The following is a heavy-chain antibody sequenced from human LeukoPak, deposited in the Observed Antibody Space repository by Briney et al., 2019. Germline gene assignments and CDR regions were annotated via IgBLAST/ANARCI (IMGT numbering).Heavy chain of an antibody. CDR3: ARGSDSFDP. J-gene: IGHJ5*02. Sequence: GGSLRLSCAASGFTFSAFAMTWVRQAPGKGLEWVSRINSDGSSTSYADSVKGRFTISRDNAKNTLYLQMNSLRAEDTAVYYCARGSDSFDPWGQGTLVTVSS. CDR2: INSDGSST. V-gene: IGHV3-74*01. CDR1: GFTFSAFA.